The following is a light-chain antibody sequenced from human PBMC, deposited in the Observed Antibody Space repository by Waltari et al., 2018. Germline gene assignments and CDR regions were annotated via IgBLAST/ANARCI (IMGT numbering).Light chain of an antibody. J-gene: IGLJ2*01. CDR1: SLRSYY. Sequence: SSELTQDPAVSVAMGQTVRITCQGDSLRSYYASWYQQRPGQAPILVIYDKNNRPSGVPDRFSGSSYNNTGSLTITGAQAEDEASYYCHSRDASGVAGSFGGGTKLTVL. CDR3: HSRDASGVAGS. V-gene: IGLV3-19*01. CDR2: DKN.